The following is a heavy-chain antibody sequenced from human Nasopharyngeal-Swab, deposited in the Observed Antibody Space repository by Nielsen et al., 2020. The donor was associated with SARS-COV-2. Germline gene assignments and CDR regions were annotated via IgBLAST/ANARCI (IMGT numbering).Heavy chain of an antibody. CDR3: ARDLFGTPPVAALDL. CDR1: GLNFRSFG. Sequence: SVKVSCKASGLNFRSFGFTWVRQAPGQGLELLGWISGYNGNTQDARDFLRRVTLTTDTSTSTVYLELRSLTSDDTAVYYCARDLFGTPPVAALDLWGQGTLVTVSS. D-gene: IGHD2-15*01. V-gene: IGHV1-18*01. CDR2: ISGYNGNT. J-gene: IGHJ4*02.